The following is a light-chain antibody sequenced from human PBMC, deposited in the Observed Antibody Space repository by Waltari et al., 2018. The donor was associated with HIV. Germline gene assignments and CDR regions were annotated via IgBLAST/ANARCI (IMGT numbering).Light chain of an antibody. J-gene: IGLJ3*02. V-gene: IGLV2-23*02. CDR1: SSAVGSYSL. CDR2: EVT. CDR3: CSYAGSSTWV. Sequence: SALTQPASVSASPGQSITISCAGTSSAVGSYSLVCWSQQHPDNAPKLIIYEVTKRPSGISNRFSGSTSGNTASLTISGLQAEDEADYYCCSYAGSSTWVFGGGTKLTVL.